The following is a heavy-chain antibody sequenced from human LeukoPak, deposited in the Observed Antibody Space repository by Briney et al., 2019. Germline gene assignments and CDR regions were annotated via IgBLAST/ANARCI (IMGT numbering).Heavy chain of an antibody. CDR2: ISSSSSTI. CDR3: ATSRVPWGLDV. Sequence: GGSLRLSCAASGFTFSSYSMNWVRQAPGKGLEWVSYISSSSSTIYYADSVKGRFAISRDNAKNSLYLQMNSLRAEDTALYYCATSRVPWGLDVWGQGTTVTVSS. D-gene: IGHD5-24*01. CDR1: GFTFSSYS. V-gene: IGHV3-48*04. J-gene: IGHJ6*02.